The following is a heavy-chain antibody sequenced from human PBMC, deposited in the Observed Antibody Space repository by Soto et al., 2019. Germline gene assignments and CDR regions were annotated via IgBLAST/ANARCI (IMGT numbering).Heavy chain of an antibody. CDR2: IYPGDSDT. Sequence: EVQLVQSGAEVKKPGDSLNISCKASGYTFTKYWVGWVRQVPGKGLEWMGIIYPGDSDTRYSPSVQGQVTISADKSTSTAYLQWSSLKASDSATYYCARRDMLTGYVYFDYWGQGTLVTVSS. V-gene: IGHV5-51*03. J-gene: IGHJ4*02. D-gene: IGHD3-9*01. CDR1: GYTFTKYW. CDR3: ARRDMLTGYVYFDY.